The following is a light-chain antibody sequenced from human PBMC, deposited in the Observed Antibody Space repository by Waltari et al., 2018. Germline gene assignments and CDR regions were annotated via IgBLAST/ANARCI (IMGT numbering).Light chain of an antibody. Sequence: QSALSQPASVSGSPGQSITISCTGTSSDVGTYNLVSWYQQHPGKAPKLMIYEVTKRPSGGCSRFSASRSGNTASLTISGLQAEDEADYYYPSYNDGPYVFGTGTKVTLL. J-gene: IGLJ1*01. CDR1: SSDVGTYNL. CDR3: PSYNDGPYV. V-gene: IGLV2-23*02. CDR2: EVT.